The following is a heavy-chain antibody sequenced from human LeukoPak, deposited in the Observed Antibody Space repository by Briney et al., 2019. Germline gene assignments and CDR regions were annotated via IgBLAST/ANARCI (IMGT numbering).Heavy chain of an antibody. J-gene: IGHJ4*02. CDR3: ARVHTGRFLEWSKYYFDY. CDR2: INHSGST. V-gene: IGHV4-34*01. CDR1: GGSFSGYY. D-gene: IGHD3-3*01. Sequence: SETLSLTCAVYGGSFSGYYWSWIRQPPGKGLEWIGEINHSGSTNYNPSLKSRVTIPVDTSKNQFSLKLSSVTAADTAVYYCARVHTGRFLEWSKYYFDYWGQGTLVTVSS.